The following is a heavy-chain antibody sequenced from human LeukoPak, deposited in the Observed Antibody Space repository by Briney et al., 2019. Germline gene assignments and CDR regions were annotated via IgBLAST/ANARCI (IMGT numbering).Heavy chain of an antibody. V-gene: IGHV4-38-2*02. CDR2: IYHSGST. D-gene: IGHD6-19*01. Sequence: SETLSLTCTVSGYSISSGYYWGWIRQPPGKGLEWIGSIYHSGSTYYNPSLKRRVTISVDTSKNQFSLKLSSVTAADTAVYYCARDGPRDVLGIAVAGKLNWFDPWGQGTLVTVSS. CDR3: ARDGPRDVLGIAVAGKLNWFDP. CDR1: GYSISSGYY. J-gene: IGHJ5*02.